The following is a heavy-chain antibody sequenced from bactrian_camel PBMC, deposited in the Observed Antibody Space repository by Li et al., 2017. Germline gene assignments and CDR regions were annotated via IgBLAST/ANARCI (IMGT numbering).Heavy chain of an antibody. CDR1: GWKLPVSYKNIC. Sequence: HVQLVESGGGSVEGGGSLRLSCVASGWKLPVSYKNICMGWLRQVPGKEREGIATIDSDGATNYADSVEGRFTISRDNAKNTLTLQMNSLKTEDTGVYYCATDDPRLIACGSSCRTYWGQGTQVTVS. CDR3: ATDDPRLIACGSSCRTY. V-gene: IGHV3S53*01. J-gene: IGHJ4*01. CDR2: IDSDGAT. D-gene: IGHD2*01.